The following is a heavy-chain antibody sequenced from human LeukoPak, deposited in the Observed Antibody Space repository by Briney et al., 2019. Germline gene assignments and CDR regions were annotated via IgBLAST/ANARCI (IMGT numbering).Heavy chain of an antibody. CDR1: GGSISSGDYY. CDR3: ARAIAGSGSRLFDY. CDR2: IYYSGSA. D-gene: IGHD3-10*01. V-gene: IGHV4-30-4*01. Sequence: SQTLSLTCTVSGGSISSGDYYWSWIRQPPGKGLEWIAYIYYSGSAFYNPSLKSRVTISQDTSKNQFSLKLSSLTAADTAMYYCARAIAGSGSRLFDYWGQGTLVTVSS. J-gene: IGHJ4*02.